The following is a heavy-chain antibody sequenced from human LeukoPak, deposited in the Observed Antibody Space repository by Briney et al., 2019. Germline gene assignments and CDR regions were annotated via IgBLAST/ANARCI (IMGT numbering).Heavy chain of an antibody. D-gene: IGHD2-15*01. Sequence: SETLSLTCAVYGGAFSVYYRHWIRQPPGKGLEWIGEINHSGVVNYNPSLKSRVTISADTSKNQFSLKLTSVTAADTAVYYCARALPHCSGGSCYSFDYWGQGTLVTVSS. CDR1: GGAFSVYY. CDR2: INHSGVV. CDR3: ARALPHCSGGSCYSFDY. V-gene: IGHV4-34*01. J-gene: IGHJ4*02.